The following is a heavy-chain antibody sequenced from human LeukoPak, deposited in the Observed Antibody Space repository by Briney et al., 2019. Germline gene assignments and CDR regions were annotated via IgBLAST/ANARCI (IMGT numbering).Heavy chain of an antibody. CDR3: ARESYYDILTGYSSWDY. Sequence: GASVKVSCKASGYTFTGYYMHWVRQAPGQGLEWMGWINPNSGGTNYAQKFQGRVTMTRDTSISTAYMELSRLRSDDTAVYYCARESYYDILTGYSSWDYWGQGTLVTVYS. CDR1: GYTFTGYY. J-gene: IGHJ4*02. V-gene: IGHV1-2*02. CDR2: INPNSGGT. D-gene: IGHD3-9*01.